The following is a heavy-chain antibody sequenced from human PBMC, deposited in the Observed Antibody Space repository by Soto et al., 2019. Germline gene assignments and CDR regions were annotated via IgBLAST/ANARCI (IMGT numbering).Heavy chain of an antibody. J-gene: IGHJ5*02. D-gene: IGHD3-9*01. CDR3: ARVPFVGYFDWLGP. Sequence: KPSETLSLICSVSCASIISYYWTWIRQPPGGGLEWIGYMHHTQGTNDNPSLRGRVHMSIDTSMNQFSLRLTSVTAADTAVYYCARVPFVGYFDWLGPWGHGTLVTVSS. CDR1: CASIISYY. V-gene: IGHV4-59*01. CDR2: MHHTQGT.